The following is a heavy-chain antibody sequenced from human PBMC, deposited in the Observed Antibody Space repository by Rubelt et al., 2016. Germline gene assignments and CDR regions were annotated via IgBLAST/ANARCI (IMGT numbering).Heavy chain of an antibody. Sequence: YAMSWVRQAPGKGLECVSGISGGGGTTYYADSVKGRFTISRDNSKNTLYLQMNSLRAEDTAVYYCAREAASSGRAGWFGPWGQGTLVTVSS. D-gene: IGHD3-22*01. V-gene: IGHV3-23*01. CDR1: YA. J-gene: IGHJ5*02. CDR2: ISGGGGTT. CDR3: AREAASSGRAGWFGP.